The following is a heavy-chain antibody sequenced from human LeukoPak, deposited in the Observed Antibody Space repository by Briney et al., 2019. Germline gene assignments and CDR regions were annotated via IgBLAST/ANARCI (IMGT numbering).Heavy chain of an antibody. CDR1: GASISSYY. J-gene: IGHJ5*02. Sequence: SETLSLTCTVSGASISSYYWSWIRQPAGEGLEWIGRIYTSGSTNYNPSLKSRVTMSVDTSKNQFSLKLSSVTAADTAVYYCARGGYDILTGYNWFDPWGQGTLVTVSS. V-gene: IGHV4-4*07. CDR2: IYTSGST. D-gene: IGHD3-9*01. CDR3: ARGGYDILTGYNWFDP.